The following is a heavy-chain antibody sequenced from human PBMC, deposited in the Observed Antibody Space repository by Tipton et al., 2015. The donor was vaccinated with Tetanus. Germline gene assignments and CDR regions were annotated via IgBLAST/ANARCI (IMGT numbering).Heavy chain of an antibody. D-gene: IGHD6-6*01. CDR3: ARDERLADRTPFDM. CDR2: MYPTGDT. Sequence: TLSLTCTVSGRSIDSFYWSWLRQPAGKPLEWIGRMYPTGDTEYNPSLMSRVAMSVDMSRNQFSLRLNSVTSADTAVYYCARDERLADRTPFDMWGLGTLVTVSS. CDR1: GRSIDSFY. J-gene: IGHJ3*02. V-gene: IGHV4-4*07.